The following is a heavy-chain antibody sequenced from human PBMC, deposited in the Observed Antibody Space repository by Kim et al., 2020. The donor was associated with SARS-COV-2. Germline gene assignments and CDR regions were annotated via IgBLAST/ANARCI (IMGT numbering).Heavy chain of an antibody. Sequence: VRQGPGKGLEWVSAISGSGGSTYYADSVKGRFTISRDNSKNTLYLQMNSLRAEDTAVYYCAKGSAWEPRINFDYWGQGTLVTVSS. CDR3: AKGSAWEPRINFDY. J-gene: IGHJ4*02. V-gene: IGHV3-23*01. D-gene: IGHD1-26*01. CDR2: ISGSGGST.